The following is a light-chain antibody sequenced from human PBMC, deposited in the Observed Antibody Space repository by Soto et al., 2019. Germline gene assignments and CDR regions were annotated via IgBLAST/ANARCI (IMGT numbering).Light chain of an antibody. CDR1: SGSVSTTYY. J-gene: IGLJ2*01. CDR3: MLYMGGGLVV. CDR2: NTN. V-gene: IGLV8-61*01. Sequence: QAVVTQEPSFSVSPGGTVTLTCGLTSGSVSTTYYPSWYQQTPGQAPRTLIYNTNIRSSGVPDHFSGSILGNKAALTITGAQADDESDYHCMLYMGGGLVVFGGGTKLTVL.